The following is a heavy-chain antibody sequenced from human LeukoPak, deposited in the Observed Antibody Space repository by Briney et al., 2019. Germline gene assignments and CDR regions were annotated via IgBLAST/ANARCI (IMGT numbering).Heavy chain of an antibody. Sequence: ASVKVSCKASGYTFTSYDNNWVRQATGQGLEWMGWMNPDSGNTGSAQRFQGRITMTRDTSISTAYMELSSLRSEDTAVYYCARGPLVRLPSSFDPWGQGTLVTVSS. CDR1: GYTFTSYD. V-gene: IGHV1-8*01. J-gene: IGHJ5*02. CDR3: ARGPLVRLPSSFDP. D-gene: IGHD3-16*02. CDR2: MNPDSGNT.